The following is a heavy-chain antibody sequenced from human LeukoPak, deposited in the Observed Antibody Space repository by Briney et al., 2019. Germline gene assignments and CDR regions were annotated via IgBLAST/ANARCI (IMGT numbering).Heavy chain of an antibody. V-gene: IGHV1-2*02. Sequence: ASVKVSCKASGYTFTSYYMHWVRQAPGQGLEWMGWINPNSGGTNYAQKFQGRVTMTRDTSISTAYMELSRLRSDDTAVYYCAREATGADWFPEPGIIMMDDYWGQGTLVTVSS. CDR1: GYTFTSYY. CDR3: AREATGADWFPEPGIIMMDDY. J-gene: IGHJ4*02. CDR2: INPNSGGT. D-gene: IGHD3-16*01.